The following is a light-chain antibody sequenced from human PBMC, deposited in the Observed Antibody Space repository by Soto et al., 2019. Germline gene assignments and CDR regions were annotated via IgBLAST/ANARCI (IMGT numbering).Light chain of an antibody. J-gene: IGKJ2*01. CDR2: GAS. CDR3: QQTSAFPRT. V-gene: IGKV1-12*01. CDR1: RDISNS. Sequence: DIQMTQSPSSVSASVGDRLTITRRASRDISNSLAWYQQTPGKAPKLLLRGASSLHRGVPSRFSGGGAGTEFTLTISSLQPEDFATYYCQQTSAFPRTFGQGTK.